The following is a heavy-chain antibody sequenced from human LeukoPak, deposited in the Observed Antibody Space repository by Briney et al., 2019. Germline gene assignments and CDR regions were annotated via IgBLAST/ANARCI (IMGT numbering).Heavy chain of an antibody. CDR1: GFTFSSYT. CDR2: INWNGGST. J-gene: IGHJ6*03. V-gene: IGHV3-20*04. CDR3: ARAVAAAGTRYYYYYMDV. D-gene: IGHD6-13*01. Sequence: PGGSLRLSCAASGFTFSSYTMNWVRQAPGKGLEWVSGINWNGGSTGYADSVKGRFTISRDNAKNSLYLQMNSLRAEDTAVYYCARAVAAAGTRYYYYYMDVWGKGTTVTISS.